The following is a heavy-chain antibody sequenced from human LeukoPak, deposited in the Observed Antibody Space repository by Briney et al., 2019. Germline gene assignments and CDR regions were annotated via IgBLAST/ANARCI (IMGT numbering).Heavy chain of an antibody. CDR3: AHIERRYDFWSGYYDFNWFDT. CDR2: IYWHDYR. V-gene: IGHV2-5*01. CDR1: GFTFTTSGVG. J-gene: IGHJ5*02. D-gene: IGHD3-3*01. Sequence: SGPTLVNPSQTLTLTFSRSGFTFTTSGVGVGWIREPPGKTLEWRALIYWHDYRRYSPSLKGRLPITKDTSENQVVLTMTNMDPVDTATYYCAHIERRYDFWSGYYDFNWFDTWGQGTLVTVSS.